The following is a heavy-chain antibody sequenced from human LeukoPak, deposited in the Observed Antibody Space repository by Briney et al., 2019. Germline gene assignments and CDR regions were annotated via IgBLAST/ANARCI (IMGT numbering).Heavy chain of an antibody. CDR2: IYYSGST. V-gene: IGHV4-30-4*08. Sequence: SETLSLTCTVSGGSISSGDYYWSWIRQPPGKGLEWIGYIYYSGSTYYNPSLKSRVTISVDTSKNQFSLKLSSVTAADTAVYYCARTVVPAAPAYYYYMDVWGKGTPVTVSS. D-gene: IGHD2-2*01. CDR1: GGSISSGDYY. CDR3: ARTVVPAAPAYYYYMDV. J-gene: IGHJ6*03.